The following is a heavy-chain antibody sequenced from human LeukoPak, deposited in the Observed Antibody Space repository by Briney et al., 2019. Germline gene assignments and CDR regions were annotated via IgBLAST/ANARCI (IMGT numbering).Heavy chain of an antibody. D-gene: IGHD6-19*01. V-gene: IGHV4-59*01. Sequence: NPSETLSLTCTVSGGSISSYYWSWIRQPPGKGLEWIGYIYYSGSTNYNPSLKSRVTISVETSKNQFSLKLSSVTGADTAVHYSASMYSSGWYGPRFADYWGQGTLVTVSS. CDR2: IYYSGST. CDR3: ASMYSSGWYGPRFADY. CDR1: GGSISSYY. J-gene: IGHJ4*02.